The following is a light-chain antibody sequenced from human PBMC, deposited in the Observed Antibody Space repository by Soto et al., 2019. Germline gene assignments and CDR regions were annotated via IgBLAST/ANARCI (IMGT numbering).Light chain of an antibody. CDR3: SSYTSSSTLV. CDR1: SSDVGGYNY. Sequence: QSALTQPASVPGSPGQSITISCTGTSSDVGGYNYVSWYQQHPGKAPKLMIYEVSNRPSGVSNRFSGSKSGNTPSLTISGLQAEDEADYYCSSYTSSSTLVFGTGTKLTVL. V-gene: IGLV2-14*01. J-gene: IGLJ1*01. CDR2: EVS.